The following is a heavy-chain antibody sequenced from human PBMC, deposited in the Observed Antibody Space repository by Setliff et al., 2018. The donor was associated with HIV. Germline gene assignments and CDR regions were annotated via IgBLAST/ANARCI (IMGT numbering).Heavy chain of an antibody. V-gene: IGHV3-74*01. J-gene: IGHJ4*02. CDR1: GFTFSTYW. CDR3: ARDVVGATGY. Sequence: GSLSLSCAASGFTFSTYWMHWVRQAPGKGLVWVSRIHSDGSSTSYADSVKGRFTISRDNAKNTLYLQMNGLRAEDTAVYYCARDVVGATGYWGQGTLVTVSS. CDR2: IHSDGSST. D-gene: IGHD1-26*01.